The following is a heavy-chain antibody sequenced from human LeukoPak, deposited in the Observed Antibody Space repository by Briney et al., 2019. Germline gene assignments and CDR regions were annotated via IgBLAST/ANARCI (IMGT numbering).Heavy chain of an antibody. Sequence: SGTPSLTCTVSGGSLSSSPRHWGWIRQSPGRGLEWIGTICYSGSSYYSSSLKSRVTISANTSKNQISLKLSSVTAADTAVYYCVKDRGNHVTDYWGQGTLVTVSS. CDR1: GGSLSSSPRH. CDR3: VKDRGNHVTDY. V-gene: IGHV4-39*07. J-gene: IGHJ4*02. D-gene: IGHD1-14*01. CDR2: ICYSGSS.